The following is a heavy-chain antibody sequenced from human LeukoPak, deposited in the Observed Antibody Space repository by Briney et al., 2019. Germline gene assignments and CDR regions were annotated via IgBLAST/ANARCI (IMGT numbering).Heavy chain of an antibody. Sequence: GGSLRLSCAASEFTFSSYAMHWVRQAPGKGLEWVAVIAYDGSNKYYTESVKGRFTISRDNSKSTLYLQMNSLRAEDTAVYYCAKGGSGWYSGGAFDIWGQGTMVTVSS. CDR3: AKGGSGWYSGGAFDI. V-gene: IGHV3-30*18. CDR2: IAYDGSNK. J-gene: IGHJ3*02. CDR1: EFTFSSYA. D-gene: IGHD6-19*01.